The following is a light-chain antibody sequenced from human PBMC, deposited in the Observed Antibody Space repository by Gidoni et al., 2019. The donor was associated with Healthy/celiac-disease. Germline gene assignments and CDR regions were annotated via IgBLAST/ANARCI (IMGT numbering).Light chain of an antibody. J-gene: IGLJ1*01. CDR2: ENN. CDR1: SSNSGNNY. V-gene: IGLV1-51*02. Sequence: QSVLTQPPSVSAAPGQTVTISCSGSSSNSGNNYVSWYQQLPGTAPKLLIYENNKRPSGIPDRFSGSKSGTSATLGITGLQTGDEADYYCGTWDSSLSARYVFGTGTKVTVL. CDR3: GTWDSSLSARYV.